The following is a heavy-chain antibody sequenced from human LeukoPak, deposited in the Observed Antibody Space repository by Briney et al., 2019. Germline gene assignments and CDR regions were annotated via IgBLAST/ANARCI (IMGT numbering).Heavy chain of an antibody. CDR2: IIPIFGTA. J-gene: IGHJ6*02. D-gene: IGHD4-23*01. CDR3: ARDAGGGNSDYYYYYGMDV. Sequence: GASVKVSCKASGYTLISYGITWVRQAPGQGLEWMGGIIPIFGTANYAQKFQGRVTITADESTSTAYMELSSLRSEDTAVYYCARDAGGGNSDYYYYYGMDVWGQGTTVTVSS. V-gene: IGHV1-69*13. CDR1: GYTLISYG.